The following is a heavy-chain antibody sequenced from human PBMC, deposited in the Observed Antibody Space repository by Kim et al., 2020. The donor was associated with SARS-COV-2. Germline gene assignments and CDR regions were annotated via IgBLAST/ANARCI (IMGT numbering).Heavy chain of an antibody. D-gene: IGHD3-16*01. J-gene: IGHJ4*02. CDR2: IKQDGSEK. CDR3: ARDALPYIRSDY. CDR1: GFTFNNYW. V-gene: IGHV3-7*01. Sequence: GGSLRLSCAASGFTFNNYWMTWVRQGPGKRLEWVANIKQDGSEKYYVDSVKGRFTISRDNAKNLLYLQLNSLRVEDTAVYFCARDALPYIRSDYWGQGTL.